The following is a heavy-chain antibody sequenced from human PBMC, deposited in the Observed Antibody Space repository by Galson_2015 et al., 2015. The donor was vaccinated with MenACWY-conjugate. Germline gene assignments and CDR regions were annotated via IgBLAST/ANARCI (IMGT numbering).Heavy chain of an antibody. J-gene: IGHJ6*03. Sequence: SVKVSCKASGYTFTSYAMHWVRQAPGQRLEWMGWINAGNGNTKYSQKFQGRVTITRDTSASTAYMELSSLRSEDTAVYYCARVGTLDYGDYQHPYYYYYYMDVWGKGTTVTVSS. V-gene: IGHV1-3*01. CDR3: ARVGTLDYGDYQHPYYYYYYMDV. CDR1: GYTFTSYA. CDR2: INAGNGNT. D-gene: IGHD4-17*01.